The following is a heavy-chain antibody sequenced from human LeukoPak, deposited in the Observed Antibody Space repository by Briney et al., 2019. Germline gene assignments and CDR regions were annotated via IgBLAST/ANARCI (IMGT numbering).Heavy chain of an antibody. D-gene: IGHD3-10*01. Sequence: SETLSLTCTVSGASISSSSYYWSWIRQPPGKGLEWIGEINHSGSTSYNTSLKSRVNISVDTSKNQFSLKVSSVTAADTAVYYCAREGKITMVRGVIRYYYMDVWGKGTTVTISS. CDR3: AREGKITMVRGVIRYYYMDV. J-gene: IGHJ6*03. CDR1: GASISSSSYY. CDR2: INHSGST. V-gene: IGHV4-39*07.